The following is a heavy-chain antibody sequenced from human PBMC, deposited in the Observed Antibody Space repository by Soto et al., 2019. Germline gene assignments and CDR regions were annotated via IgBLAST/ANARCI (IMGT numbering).Heavy chain of an antibody. J-gene: IGHJ4*02. CDR3: ARTSIDCSGGSCDHYFDY. Sequence: ASVKVSCKASGYTFTGYYMHWVRQAPGQGLEWMGWINPNSGGTNYAQKFQGRVTMTRDTSISTAYMELSRLRSDDTAVYYRARTSIDCSGGSCDHYFDYWGQGTLVTVSS. D-gene: IGHD2-15*01. CDR1: GYTFTGYY. CDR2: INPNSGGT. V-gene: IGHV1-2*02.